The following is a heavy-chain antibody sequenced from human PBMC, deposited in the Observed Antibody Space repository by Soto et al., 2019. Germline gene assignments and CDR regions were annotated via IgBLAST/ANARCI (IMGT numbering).Heavy chain of an antibody. CDR2: TYYSGST. D-gene: IGHD3-3*01. CDR1: GASVSSTTYY. J-gene: IGHJ4*02. V-gene: IGHV4-61*01. Sequence: QVQLQESGPGLVKPSETLSLTCSVSGASVSSTTYYWGWLRQPPGTGLEWIGYTYYSGSTRYSPSLKSRVTISIDTSKNQFSLTLSSVTAADTAVYYCARGAAYDFWSGYYNYWGQGSLVTVSS. CDR3: ARGAAYDFWSGYYNY.